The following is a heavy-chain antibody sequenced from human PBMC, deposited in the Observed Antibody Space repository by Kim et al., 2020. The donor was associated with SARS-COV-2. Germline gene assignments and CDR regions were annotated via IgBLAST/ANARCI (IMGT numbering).Heavy chain of an antibody. J-gene: IGHJ4*02. V-gene: IGHV4-59*01. D-gene: IGHD1-26*01. CDR1: GGSISSYY. Sequence: SETLSLTCTVSGGSISSYYWSWIRQPPGKGLEWIGYIYYSGSTNYNPSLKSRVTISVDTSKNQFSLKLSSVTAADTAVYYCARASPGSYYRGYFDYWGQGTLVTVSS. CDR3: ARASPGSYYRGYFDY. CDR2: IYYSGST.